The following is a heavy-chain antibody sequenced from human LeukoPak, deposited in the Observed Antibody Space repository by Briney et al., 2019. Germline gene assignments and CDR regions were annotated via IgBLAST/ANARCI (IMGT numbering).Heavy chain of an antibody. CDR2: MNPNSGNT. CDR3: ARRLKQTKKWVLLLRVYFDL. V-gene: IGHV1-8*01. D-gene: IGHD1-26*01. J-gene: IGHJ2*01. CDR1: GYTFTSYD. Sequence: ASVKVSCKASGYTFTSYDINWVRQATGQGLEWVGWMNPNSGNTGYAQKFQGRVTMTRNTSISTAYMELSSLRSEDTAVYYCARRLKQTKKWVLLLRVYFDLWGRGTLVTVSS.